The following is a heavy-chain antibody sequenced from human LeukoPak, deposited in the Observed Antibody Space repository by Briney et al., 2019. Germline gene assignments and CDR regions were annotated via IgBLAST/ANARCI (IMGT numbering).Heavy chain of an antibody. J-gene: IGHJ4*02. CDR1: GITLSNYG. CDR2: LSGSAGGT. Sequence: GGSLRLSCGVSGITLSNYGMSWVRQAPGKGLEWVAGLSGSAGGTNYADSVKGRFTISRDNSKNTLFLQMDRLRAEDTALYFCAKRGVVVRVFLVGFHKEAYYFDSWGQGAQVTVSP. CDR3: AKRGVVVRVFLVGFHKEAYYFDS. V-gene: IGHV3-23*01. D-gene: IGHD3-16*02.